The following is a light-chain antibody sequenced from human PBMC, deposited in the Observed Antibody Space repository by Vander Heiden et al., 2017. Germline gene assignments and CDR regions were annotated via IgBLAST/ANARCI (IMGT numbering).Light chain of an antibody. V-gene: IGKV3-20*01. J-gene: IGKJ1*01. CDR2: GAS. CDR1: QSVSSSY. CDR3: HHYGISPPWT. Sequence: DIVLTQSPGTLSLSPGERATLSCRASQSVSSSYLAWYQQKPGQAPRLLIYGASSRATGIPDRFSGSGSGTNFTLPIHLLLPSSFAISSFHHYGISPPWTFGQGTKVEIK.